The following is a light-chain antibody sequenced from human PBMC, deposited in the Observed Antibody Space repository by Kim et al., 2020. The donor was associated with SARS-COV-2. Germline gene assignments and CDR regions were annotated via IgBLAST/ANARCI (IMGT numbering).Light chain of an antibody. V-gene: IGLV3-19*01. CDR1: SLRIFY. Sequence: ALGQTVTITCQGDSLRIFYASWYQQKPGQAPVLVIYAKDNRPSGIPDRFSGSSSGNTASLTITGAQAEDEADYYCNSRDNSGNHVLFGGGTQLTVL. J-gene: IGLJ3*02. CDR2: AKD. CDR3: NSRDNSGNHVL.